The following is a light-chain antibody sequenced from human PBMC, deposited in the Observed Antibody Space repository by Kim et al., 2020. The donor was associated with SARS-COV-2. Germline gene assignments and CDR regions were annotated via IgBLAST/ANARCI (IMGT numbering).Light chain of an antibody. CDR3: QSRDSGGNVV. Sequence: SSELTQDPAVSVALGQTVRITCQGDSLRSYDATWYQQKPRQAPLLVIFGRNNRPSGIPDRFSCSTSGNTASLTISGAQAEDEADFYCQSRDSGGNVVFGGGTQLTVL. CDR1: SLRSYD. V-gene: IGLV3-19*01. J-gene: IGLJ2*01. CDR2: GRN.